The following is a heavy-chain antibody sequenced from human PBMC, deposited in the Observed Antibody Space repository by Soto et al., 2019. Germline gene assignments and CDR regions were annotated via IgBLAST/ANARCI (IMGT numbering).Heavy chain of an antibody. J-gene: IGHJ5*02. V-gene: IGHV1-3*01. CDR2: INAGNGNT. CDR1: GYTFTSYA. CDR3: VRAGCSSTSCYNWFDP. D-gene: IGHD2-2*01. Sequence: QVQLVQSGAEVKKPGASVKVSCKASGYTFTSYAMHWVRQAPGQRLEWMGWINAGNGNTKYSQKFQGRVTITRDTSASTAYMELSSLRSEDTAVYYCVRAGCSSTSCYNWFDPWGQGTLVTVSS.